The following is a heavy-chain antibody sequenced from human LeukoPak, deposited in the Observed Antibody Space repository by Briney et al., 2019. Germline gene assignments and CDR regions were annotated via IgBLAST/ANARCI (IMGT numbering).Heavy chain of an antibody. V-gene: IGHV1-2*02. D-gene: IGHD3-22*01. CDR1: GYTFTGYY. CDR3: ARGALRYDSSGYYVH. Sequence: ASVKVPCKASGYTFTGYYMHWVRQAPGQGLEWMGWINPNSGGTNYAQKFQGRVTMTRDTSISTAYMELSRLRSDDTAVYYCARGALRYDSSGYYVHWGQGTLVTVSS. CDR2: INPNSGGT. J-gene: IGHJ4*02.